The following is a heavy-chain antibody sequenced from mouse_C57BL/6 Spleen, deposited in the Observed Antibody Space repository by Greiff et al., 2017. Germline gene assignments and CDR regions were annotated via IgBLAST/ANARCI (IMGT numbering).Heavy chain of an antibody. CDR2: ILPGSGST. CDR1: GYTFTGYW. Sequence: VQLQQSGAELMKPGASVKLSCKATGYTFTGYWIEWVKQRPGHGLEWIGEILPGSGSTNYNEKFKGTATFTAETSSNTASMKLSSLTTDDSAIYYCARSCTLTGHYYAMDYWGQGTSVTVSS. J-gene: IGHJ4*01. CDR3: ARSCTLTGHYYAMDY. V-gene: IGHV1-9*01.